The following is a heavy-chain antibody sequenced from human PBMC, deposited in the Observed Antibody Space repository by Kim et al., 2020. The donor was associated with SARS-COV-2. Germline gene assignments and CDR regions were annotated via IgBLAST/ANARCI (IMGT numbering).Heavy chain of an antibody. CDR3: ARDPPVGSGSYFDY. J-gene: IGHJ4*02. V-gene: IGHV3-30*01. Sequence: DSVKGRFTISRDNSKNTLYLQMNSLRAEDTAVYYCARDPPVGSGSYFDYWGQGTLVTVSS. D-gene: IGHD3-10*01.